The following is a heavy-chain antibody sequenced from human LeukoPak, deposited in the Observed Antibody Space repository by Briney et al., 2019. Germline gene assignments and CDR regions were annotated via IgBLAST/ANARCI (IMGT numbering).Heavy chain of an antibody. Sequence: GGSLRLSCEASGFTFSDYAMSWVRQAPGKGLEWVSAISGSGGSTFYADSVKGRFTISRDNSENTLYLQMSGLRAEDTAVYHCAKGTGDTGYYFDYWGQGTLVTVSS. J-gene: IGHJ4*02. CDR1: GFTFSDYA. CDR2: ISGSGGST. D-gene: IGHD7-27*01. CDR3: AKGTGDTGYYFDY. V-gene: IGHV3-23*01.